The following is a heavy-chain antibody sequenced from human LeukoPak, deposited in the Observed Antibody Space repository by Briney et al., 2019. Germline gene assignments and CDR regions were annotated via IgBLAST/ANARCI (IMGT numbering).Heavy chain of an antibody. Sequence: GGSPRLSCAASGFTFSSYWMSWVRQAPGKGLEWVSHIKQDGSEKSYVDSVKGRFTISRDNAKNSLYLQMNSPRAEDTAVYYCARDGHYYGSGSYPLYYYYYGMDVWGQGTTVTVSS. CDR3: ARDGHYYGSGSYPLYYYYYGMDV. CDR1: GFTFSSYW. D-gene: IGHD3-10*01. V-gene: IGHV3-7*01. CDR2: IKQDGSEK. J-gene: IGHJ6*02.